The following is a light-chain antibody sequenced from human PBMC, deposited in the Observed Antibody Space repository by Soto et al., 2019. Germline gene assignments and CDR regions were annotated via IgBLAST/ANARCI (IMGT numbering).Light chain of an antibody. CDR1: SSDVGSYNY. Sequence: QPVLTQPASVSGSPGQSITISCTGTSSDVGSYNYVSWYQQHPGKAPKLMIYEVSTRPSGVSSRFSGSKSGNTASLTISGLQAEDEADYYCSSYSSSSTVFGTGTKVTVL. J-gene: IGLJ1*01. CDR2: EVS. V-gene: IGLV2-14*01. CDR3: SSYSSSSTV.